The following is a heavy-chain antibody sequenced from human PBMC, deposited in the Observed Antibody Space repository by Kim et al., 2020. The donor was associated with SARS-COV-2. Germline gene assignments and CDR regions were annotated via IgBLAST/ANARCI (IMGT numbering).Heavy chain of an antibody. J-gene: IGHJ6*02. D-gene: IGHD2-8*02. CDR3: ASSKSAVLSLYYYYGMDV. V-gene: IGHV5-10-1*01. CDR2: IDPSDSYT. Sequence: GESLKISCKGSGYSFTSYWISWVRQMPGKGLEWMGRIDPSDSYTNYSPSFQGHVTISADKSISTAYLQWSSLKASDTAMYYCASSKSAVLSLYYYYGMDVWGQGTTVTVSS. CDR1: GYSFTSYW.